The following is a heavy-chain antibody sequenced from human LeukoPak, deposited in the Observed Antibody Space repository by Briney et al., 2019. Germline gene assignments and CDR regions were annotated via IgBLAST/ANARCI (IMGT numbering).Heavy chain of an antibody. D-gene: IGHD4-11*01. V-gene: IGHV1-2*02. CDR1: GYTFTGYY. J-gene: IGHJ4*02. Sequence: ASVKVSCKASGYTFTGYYMHWVRQAPGQGLEWMGWINPNSGGTNYAQKFQGRVTMTRDMSTSTVYMELSSLRSEDTAVYYCARDRNLWPFDYWGQGTLVTVSS. CDR3: ARDRNLWPFDY. CDR2: INPNSGGT.